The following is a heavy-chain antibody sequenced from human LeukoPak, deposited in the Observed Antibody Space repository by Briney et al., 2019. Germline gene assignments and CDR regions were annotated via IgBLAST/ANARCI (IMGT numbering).Heavy chain of an antibody. CDR1: GCRLISYV. CDR3: ARTYYGSGTYYTF. Sequence: ASVEVSCKASGCRLISYVFSWVGQVPGQRLEWMGWISPHSGNTNSAQKFQGRVTMTTDTSTSTAYMELRSLRSDDTAVYYCARTYYGSGTYYTFWGQGTPVTVSS. J-gene: IGHJ4*02. D-gene: IGHD3-10*01. V-gene: IGHV1-18*04. CDR2: ISPHSGNT.